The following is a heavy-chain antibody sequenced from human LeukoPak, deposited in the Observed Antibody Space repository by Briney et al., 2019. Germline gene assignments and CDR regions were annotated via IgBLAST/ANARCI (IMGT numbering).Heavy chain of an antibody. Sequence: GGSLRLSCAASGFTVSSNYMSWVRQAPGKGLEWVSVIYSGGSTYYADSVKGRFTISRDNSKNTLYLQIHNLRAEDTAVYYCARVLLPSFDSTYYFDYWGQGTLVTVSS. V-gene: IGHV3-53*01. CDR3: ARVLLPSFDSTYYFDY. CDR2: IYSGGST. D-gene: IGHD2/OR15-2a*01. CDR1: GFTVSSNY. J-gene: IGHJ4*02.